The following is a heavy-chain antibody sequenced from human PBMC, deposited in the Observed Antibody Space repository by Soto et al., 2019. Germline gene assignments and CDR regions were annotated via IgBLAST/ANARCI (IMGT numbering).Heavy chain of an antibody. J-gene: IGHJ4*01. CDR2: IYYSGST. CDR1: GGSISSYY. Sequence: SETLSLTCTVSGGSISSYYWSWIRQPPGKGLEWIGYIYYSGSTNYNPSLKSRVTISVDTSKNQFSLKLSSVTAADTAVYYCARVGGNYDFWSGYYSLYFDYWGHGTLVTVSS. V-gene: IGHV4-59*01. CDR3: ARVGGNYDFWSGYYSLYFDY. D-gene: IGHD3-3*01.